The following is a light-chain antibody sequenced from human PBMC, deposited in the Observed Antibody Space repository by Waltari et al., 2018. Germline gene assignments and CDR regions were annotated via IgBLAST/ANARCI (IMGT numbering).Light chain of an antibody. CDR1: SSDVGASDY. V-gene: IGLV2-14*03. CDR2: DVS. CDR3: GSKTPGGMVV. J-gene: IGLJ2*01. Sequence: QSALTQPASVSGSPGQSITIPCTGTSSDVGASDYVSWDQQHPGKAPNLLISDVSRRPSGVSNRFSGSMSGNTASLTISGLQAEKEADYYGGSKTPGGMVVFGGGTKLAVL.